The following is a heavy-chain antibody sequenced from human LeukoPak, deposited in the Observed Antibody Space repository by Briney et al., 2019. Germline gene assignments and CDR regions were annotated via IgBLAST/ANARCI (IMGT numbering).Heavy chain of an antibody. D-gene: IGHD6-13*01. Sequence: KSSETLSLTCTVSGGSISSYYWSWIRQPPGKGLEWIGYIYYSGSTNYNPSLKSRVTISVDTSKNQFSLKLSSVTAAGTAVYYCARDDSSSWSPGGYYGMDVWGQGTTVTVSS. V-gene: IGHV4-59*01. J-gene: IGHJ6*02. CDR1: GGSISSYY. CDR2: IYYSGST. CDR3: ARDDSSSWSPGGYYGMDV.